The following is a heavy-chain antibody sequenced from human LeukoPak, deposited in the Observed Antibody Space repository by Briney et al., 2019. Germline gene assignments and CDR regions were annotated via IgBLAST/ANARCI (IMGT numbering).Heavy chain of an antibody. CDR3: ARDPRGGNNWFDP. Sequence: SETLSLTCAVSVYSISSGYHWGWIRQPPGTGLEWIGSIYHSGSTYYSPSLKSRVTISVDTSKNQFSLKLSSVTAADTAVYYCARDPRGGNNWFDPWGQGTLVTVSS. J-gene: IGHJ5*02. CDR2: IYHSGST. V-gene: IGHV4-38-2*02. CDR1: VYSISSGYH. D-gene: IGHD3-16*01.